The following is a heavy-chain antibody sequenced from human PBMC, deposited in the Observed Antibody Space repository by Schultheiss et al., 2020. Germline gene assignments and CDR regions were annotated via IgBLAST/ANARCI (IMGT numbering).Heavy chain of an antibody. CDR2: INPSGGST. D-gene: IGHD6-19*01. V-gene: IGHV1-46*01. J-gene: IGHJ6*02. CDR1: GSTFTSYY. Sequence: ASVKVSCKASGSTFTSYYMHWVRQAPGQGLEWMGIINPSGGSTSYAQKFQGRVTMTRDTSTSTVYMELSSLRSEDTAVYYCVSSGWSEGNYYGMDVWGQGTTVTVSS. CDR3: VSSGWSEGNYYGMDV.